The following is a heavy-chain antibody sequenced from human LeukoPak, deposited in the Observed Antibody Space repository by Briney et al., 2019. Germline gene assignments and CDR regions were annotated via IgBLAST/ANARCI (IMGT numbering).Heavy chain of an antibody. J-gene: IGHJ3*02. D-gene: IGHD2-2*01. Sequence: AETLSLPCTVSGGSISRHYWSWIRQPPGKGLEWIGYIYYSGSTHYNPSLKSRVTISVDMSKNQFSLKLSSVNAADTAVYYCAIADCTSTSCYAWRDAFDIWGQGTMVTVST. V-gene: IGHV4-59*11. CDR1: GGSISRHY. CDR2: IYYSGST. CDR3: AIADCTSTSCYAWRDAFDI.